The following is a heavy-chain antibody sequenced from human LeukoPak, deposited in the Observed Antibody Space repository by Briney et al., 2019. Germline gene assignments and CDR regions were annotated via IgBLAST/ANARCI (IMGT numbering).Heavy chain of an antibody. D-gene: IGHD4-23*01. CDR1: GYTFTGYY. Sequence: ASVKVSCKASGYTFTGYYMHWARQAPGQGLEWMGWINPNSGGTNYAQKFQGRVTMTRDTSISTAYMELSRLRSDDTAVYYCARDEYGGNFYYYYYYMDVWGKGTTVTVSS. V-gene: IGHV1-2*02. CDR2: INPNSGGT. J-gene: IGHJ6*03. CDR3: ARDEYGGNFYYYYYYMDV.